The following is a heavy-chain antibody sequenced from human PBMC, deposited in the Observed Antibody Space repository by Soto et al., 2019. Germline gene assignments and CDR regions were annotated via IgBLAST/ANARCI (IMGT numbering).Heavy chain of an antibody. Sequence: ASLKVSCKASGYTFTSYGISWVRQAPGQGLEWMGWISAYNGNTNYAQKLQGRVTMTTDTSTSTAYMELRSLRSDDTAVYYCARDFVEYYDFWSGYYRYGMDVWGQGTTVTVSS. CDR2: ISAYNGNT. CDR1: GYTFTSYG. J-gene: IGHJ6*02. CDR3: ARDFVEYYDFWSGYYRYGMDV. V-gene: IGHV1-18*01. D-gene: IGHD3-3*01.